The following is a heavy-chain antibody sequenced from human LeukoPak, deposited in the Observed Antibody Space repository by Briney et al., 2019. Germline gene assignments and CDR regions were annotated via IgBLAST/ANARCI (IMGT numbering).Heavy chain of an antibody. CDR1: GFTFNNYA. D-gene: IGHD6-13*01. CDR2: ISGSGDST. V-gene: IGHV3-23*01. CDR3: AKGGHSNSWYELAY. Sequence: GGSLRLSCVASGFTFNNYAMNWVRQAPGKGLEWVSVISGSGDSTYYADSVKGRFTISRDNSKNTVYLQMNRLRAEDTAVYYCAKGGHSNSWYELAYWGQGTPVTVSS. J-gene: IGHJ4*02.